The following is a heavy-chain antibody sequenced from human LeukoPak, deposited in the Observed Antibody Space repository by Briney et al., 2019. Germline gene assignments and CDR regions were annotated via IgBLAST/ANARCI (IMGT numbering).Heavy chain of an antibody. V-gene: IGHV3-53*01. CDR3: ARDLGTMVRGVKDYYYMDV. D-gene: IGHD3-10*01. J-gene: IGHJ6*03. Sequence: LSLTCSVSRGSISRTSYSWGWIRQPPGKGLEWVSVIYSGGSTYYADSVKGRFTISRDNSKNTLYLQMNSLRAEDTAVYYCARDLGTMVRGVKDYYYMDVWGKGTTVTVSS. CDR2: IYSGGST. CDR1: RGSISRTSYS.